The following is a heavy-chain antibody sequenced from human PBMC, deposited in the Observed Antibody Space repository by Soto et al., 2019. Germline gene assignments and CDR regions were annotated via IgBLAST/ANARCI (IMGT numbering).Heavy chain of an antibody. CDR3: AKDRRAGGNSAFYFYF. D-gene: IGHD3-16*01. Sequence: GGSLRLSCAGSGFTPTTTPLSWVRQPPGKGLEWVTTISGTASRTYYVDSVKGRFFISRDNAKNTVTLQMNNLTLDDTAVYYCAKDRRAGGNSAFYFYFWGQGAQVTVSS. CDR1: GFTPTTTP. J-gene: IGHJ4*02. CDR2: ISGTASRT. V-gene: IGHV3-23*01.